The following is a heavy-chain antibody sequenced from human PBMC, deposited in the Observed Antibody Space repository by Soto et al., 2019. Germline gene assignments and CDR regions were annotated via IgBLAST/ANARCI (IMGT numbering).Heavy chain of an antibody. CDR2: INTDGSNT. CDR3: AREFCNGGNCYTYYFDP. D-gene: IGHD2-15*01. V-gene: IGHV3-74*01. CDR1: GLTFNRYW. Sequence: PGGSLRPSCAASGLTFNRYWMRWVRHAPGKGLVWVSHINTDGSNTNYADSVKDRFTISRDNAKSTLFLQMNSLRDEDTAVYYCAREFCNGGNCYTYYFDPWGQGIPVTVSS. J-gene: IGHJ5*02.